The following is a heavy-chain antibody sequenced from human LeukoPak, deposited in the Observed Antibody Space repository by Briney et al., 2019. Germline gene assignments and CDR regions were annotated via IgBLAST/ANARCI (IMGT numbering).Heavy chain of an antibody. V-gene: IGHV3-23*01. CDR2: FSGSGGGT. J-gene: IGHJ4*02. D-gene: IGHD4-23*01. CDR3: ARDSSDYGGKGVDY. CDR1: GFTFSTYA. Sequence: GGSLRLSCVASGFTFSTYAMSWVRQAPGKGLEWVSGFSGSGGGTYYADSVKGRFTISRDNSKNTLYLQMNSLRAEDTAVYYCARDSSDYGGKGVDYWGQGTLVTVSS.